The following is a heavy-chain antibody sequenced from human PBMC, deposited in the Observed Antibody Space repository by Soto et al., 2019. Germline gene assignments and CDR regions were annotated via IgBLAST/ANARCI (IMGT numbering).Heavy chain of an antibody. CDR1: GFTFSSYG. V-gene: IGHV3-30*18. CDR3: AKDYYDSSGPLPSY. CDR2: ISYDGSNK. D-gene: IGHD3-22*01. Sequence: GGSLRLSCAASGFTFSSYGMHWVRQAPGKGLEWVAVISYDGSNKYYADSVKGRFTISRDNSKNTLYLQMNSLRAEDTAVYYCAKDYYDSSGPLPSYWGQGTLVTVSS. J-gene: IGHJ4*02.